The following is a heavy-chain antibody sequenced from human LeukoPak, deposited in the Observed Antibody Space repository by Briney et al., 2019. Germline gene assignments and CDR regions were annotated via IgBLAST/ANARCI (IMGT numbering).Heavy chain of an antibody. Sequence: GRSLRLSCAASGFTFSNYAMHWVRQAPGKGLEWVAVISYDGSNKYYADSVKGRFTISRDNSKNTLYLQMNRLRAEDTAVYYCAREGAWFGELFNYYYMDVWGKGTTVTVSS. CDR2: ISYDGSNK. J-gene: IGHJ6*03. CDR3: AREGAWFGELFNYYYMDV. D-gene: IGHD3-10*01. V-gene: IGHV3-30*04. CDR1: GFTFSNYA.